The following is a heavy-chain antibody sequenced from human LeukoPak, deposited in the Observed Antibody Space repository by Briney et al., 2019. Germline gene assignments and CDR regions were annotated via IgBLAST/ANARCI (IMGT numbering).Heavy chain of an antibody. CDR3: ANGQGVVWRGYYEVPFDY. CDR1: GFTFSSYA. J-gene: IGHJ4*02. Sequence: GGSLRLSCAASGFTFSSYAMSWVRQAPGKGLEWVSAISGSGGSTYYADSVKGRFTISRDNSKNTLYLQMNSLRAEDTAVYYCANGQGVVWRGYYEVPFDYWGQGTLVTVSS. CDR2: ISGSGGST. D-gene: IGHD3-3*01. V-gene: IGHV3-23*01.